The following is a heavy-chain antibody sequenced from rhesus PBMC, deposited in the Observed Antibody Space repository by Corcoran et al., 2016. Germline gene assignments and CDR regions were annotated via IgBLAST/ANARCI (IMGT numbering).Heavy chain of an antibody. CDR1: GGSISSSNW. V-gene: IGHV4-65*01. CDR3: ARGSYYSGSSDY. Sequence: QVQLQESGPGLVKPSETLSLTCAVSGGSISSSNWWSWISQPPGKGLEWIGYISGSSGSTYYNPSLKSRVTISTATSKNPFSLKLSSVTAADTAVYYCARGSYYSGSSDYWGQGVLVTVSS. D-gene: IGHD3-16*01. CDR2: ISGSSGST. J-gene: IGHJ4*01.